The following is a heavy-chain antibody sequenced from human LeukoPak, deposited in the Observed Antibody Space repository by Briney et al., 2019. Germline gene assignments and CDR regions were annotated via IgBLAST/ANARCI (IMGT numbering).Heavy chain of an antibody. CDR3: ERKTKSDAPASE. Sequence: GESLKISCKGFGYNISNYWIGWVRQVPGKGLGWMGIIYSGDSDNRYSPSFQGQVTISADKSISTAYLQWSSLKASDTAMYYCERKTKSDAPASEWGQGTLVTVSS. V-gene: IGHV5-51*01. CDR1: GYNISNYW. D-gene: IGHD1-7*01. CDR2: IYSGDSDN. J-gene: IGHJ4*02.